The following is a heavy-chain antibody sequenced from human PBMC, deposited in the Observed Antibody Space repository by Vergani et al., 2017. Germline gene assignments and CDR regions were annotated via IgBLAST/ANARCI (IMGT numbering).Heavy chain of an antibody. CDR3: TRNGGADYGDYGPPFKY. CDR1: GFTFSNAW. Sequence: EVQLVESGGGLVKPGGSLRLSCAASGFTFSNAWMSWVRQAPGKGLEWVGRIKSKTDGGTTDYAAPVKGRFTISRDDSKKTLYLQMNSLRDEDTAVYYCTRNGGADYGDYGPPFKYWGQGTLVTVSS. J-gene: IGHJ4*02. CDR2: IKSKTDGGTT. V-gene: IGHV3-15*01. D-gene: IGHD4-17*01.